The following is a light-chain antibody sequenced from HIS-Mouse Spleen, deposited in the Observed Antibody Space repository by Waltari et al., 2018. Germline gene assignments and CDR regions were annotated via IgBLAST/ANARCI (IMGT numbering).Light chain of an antibody. V-gene: IGKV1-8*01. CDR1: QGISSY. J-gene: IGKJ3*01. CDR3: QQYYSYRFT. CDR2: AAS. Sequence: AIRMTQSPSSFSASTGDRVTITCRASQGISSYLAWYQQKPGKAPKLLIYAASTLQSGVPSRFSRSGSGTDFTLTISCLQSEDFATYYCQQYYSYRFTFGPGTKVDIK.